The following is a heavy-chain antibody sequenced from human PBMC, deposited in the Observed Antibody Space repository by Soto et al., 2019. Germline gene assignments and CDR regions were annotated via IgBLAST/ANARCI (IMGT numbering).Heavy chain of an antibody. CDR2: ISAYDGNT. J-gene: IGHJ6*02. CDR3: ARPTSSSFMDV. Sequence: QVQLVQSGAEVKKPGASVKVSCKASGYTFTSYGISLVRHAPGQGLEWMGWISAYDGNTNYAQKLQGRVTMTTDTSTSTGYLELRSLRSDYTAVYYCARPTSSSFMDVWGQGTTVTVSS. D-gene: IGHD6-13*01. V-gene: IGHV1-18*04. CDR1: GYTFTSYG.